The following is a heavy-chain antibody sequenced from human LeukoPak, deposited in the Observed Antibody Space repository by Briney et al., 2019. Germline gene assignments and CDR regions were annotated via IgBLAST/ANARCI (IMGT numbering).Heavy chain of an antibody. J-gene: IGHJ4*02. V-gene: IGHV1-69*04. Sequence: SVKVSCKASGGTFSSYAISWVRQAPGQGLEWMGRIIPILGIANYAQKFQGRVTITADKSTSTAYMELSSLRSEDTAVYYCARVGDYSGSSIDYWGQGTLVTVSS. CDR1: GGTFSSYA. D-gene: IGHD1-26*01. CDR3: ARVGDYSGSSIDY. CDR2: IIPILGIA.